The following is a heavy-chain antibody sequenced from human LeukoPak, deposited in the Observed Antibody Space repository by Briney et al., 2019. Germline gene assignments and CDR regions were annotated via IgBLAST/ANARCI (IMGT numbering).Heavy chain of an antibody. CDR3: ARVKGLDSSGYYYVPNYYYYYMDV. CDR2: IRYDGSNK. J-gene: IGHJ6*03. D-gene: IGHD3-22*01. CDR1: GFIFSSYG. V-gene: IGHV3-30*02. Sequence: GGSLRLSCAASGFIFSSYGMHWVRQAPGKGLEWVAFIRYDGSNKYYADSVKGRFTISRDNSKNTLYLQMNSLRSDDTAVYYCARVKGLDSSGYYYVPNYYYYYMDVWGKGTTVTVSS.